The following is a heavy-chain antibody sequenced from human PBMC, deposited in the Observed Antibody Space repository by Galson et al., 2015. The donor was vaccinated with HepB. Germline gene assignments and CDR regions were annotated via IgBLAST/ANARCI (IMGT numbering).Heavy chain of an antibody. D-gene: IGHD6-13*01. CDR2: IRHDGRNQ. CDR1: GFTFKNHG. V-gene: IGHV3-33*01. Sequence: SLRLSCAASGFTFKNHGMHWVRQAPGKGLEWVALIRHDGRNQHYADSVKGRFTISRDNSKNTLYLQMNSLRAEDTALYDCTREATIAAAASLDLWGQGTLVTVSS. J-gene: IGHJ5*02. CDR3: TREATIAAAASLDL.